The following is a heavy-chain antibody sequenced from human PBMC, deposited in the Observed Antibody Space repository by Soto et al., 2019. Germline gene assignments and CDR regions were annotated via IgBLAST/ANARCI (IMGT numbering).Heavy chain of an antibody. J-gene: IGHJ1*01. Sequence: ASVKVSCKASGYKVTTYFIHWVRQAPGQGLEWMGMIHPSGDTGYAQKFRGRVTMTIDTSTTTAYMELRNLTSEDTAVYFSVRGYCTTSPCSGDFQFWGKGTLVTVSS. CDR2: IHPSGDT. D-gene: IGHD2-15*01. CDR3: VRGYCTTSPCSGDFQF. V-gene: IGHV1-46*01. CDR1: GYKVTTYF.